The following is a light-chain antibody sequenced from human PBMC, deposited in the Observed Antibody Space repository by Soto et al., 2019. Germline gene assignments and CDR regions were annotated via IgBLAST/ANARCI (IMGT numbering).Light chain of an antibody. J-gene: IGKJ1*01. CDR3: LQDNSYPLT. V-gene: IGKV1-6*01. CDR1: QGIGND. Sequence: AIQMTQSPSSLSACVGDRVTITCRASQGIGNDLGWYQQKPGKAPKVLIYGASSLQGGVPSRFSGSGSGTDFTLTISSLQPEDFATYYCLQDNSYPLTFGQGTKVEVK. CDR2: GAS.